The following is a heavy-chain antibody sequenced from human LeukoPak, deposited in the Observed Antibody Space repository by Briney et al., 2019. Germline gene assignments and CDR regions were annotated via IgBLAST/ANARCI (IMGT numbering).Heavy chain of an antibody. D-gene: IGHD3-10*01. J-gene: IGHJ5*02. CDR2: ISSRSGST. V-gene: IGHV3-21*06. CDR3: VPRFYSHSPFDP. Sequence: GGSLRLSCAASGFTFSVYNMNWVRQAPGKGLEWVSSISSRSGSTDYADSVKGRFTMSRDNARNSLYLQMNSLRAEDTAVYYCVPRFYSHSPFDPWGQGTLVTVSS. CDR1: GFTFSVYN.